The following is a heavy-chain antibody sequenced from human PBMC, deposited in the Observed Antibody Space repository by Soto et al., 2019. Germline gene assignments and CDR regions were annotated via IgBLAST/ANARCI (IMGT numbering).Heavy chain of an antibody. D-gene: IGHD2-21*02. CDR1: VFTFSGYS. CDR3: AREETAWPLAYGLDV. Sequence: GWSLRLSCASSVFTFSGYSMKWVRQAPGKGLEWVASISTRSDIYYADSVKGRFTISRDNAKNSVSLQMNSLRAEDTAVYYCAREETAWPLAYGLDVWGQGTTVTVSS. J-gene: IGHJ6*02. V-gene: IGHV3-21*01. CDR2: ISTRSDI.